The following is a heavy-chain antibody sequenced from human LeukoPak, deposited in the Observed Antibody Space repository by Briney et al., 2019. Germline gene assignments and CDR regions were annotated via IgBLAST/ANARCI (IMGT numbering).Heavy chain of an antibody. D-gene: IGHD4-23*01. J-gene: IGHJ3*02. CDR3: ATKTQLVTHIHSPDAFDI. CDR1: GYTFTSYG. Sequence: GASVKVSCKASGYTFTSYGISWVRQAPGQGLEWMGWISAYNGNTNYAQKLQGRVTMTTDTSTSTVYMELSSLRSEDTAVYYCATKTQLVTHIHSPDAFDIWGQGTMVTVSS. V-gene: IGHV1-18*01. CDR2: ISAYNGNT.